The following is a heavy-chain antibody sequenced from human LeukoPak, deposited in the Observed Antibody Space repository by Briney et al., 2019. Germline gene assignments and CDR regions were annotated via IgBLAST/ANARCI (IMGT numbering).Heavy chain of an antibody. J-gene: IGHJ4*02. CDR3: ARVLITFGGVIVVFDY. CDR1: GGSISSSSYY. D-gene: IGHD3-16*02. V-gene: IGHV4-39*07. CDR2: IYYSGST. Sequence: PSETLSLTCTVSGGSISSSSYYWGWIRQPPGKGLEWIGSIYYSGSTYYNPSLKSRVTISVDTSKNQFSLKLSSVTAADTAVYYCARVLITFGGVIVVFDYWGQGTLVTVSS.